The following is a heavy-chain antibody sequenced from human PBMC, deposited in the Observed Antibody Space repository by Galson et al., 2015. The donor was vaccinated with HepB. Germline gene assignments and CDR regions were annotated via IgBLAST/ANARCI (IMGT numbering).Heavy chain of an antibody. CDR2: IDYSGTA. D-gene: IGHD2-15*01. V-gene: IGHV4-59*01. CDR3: ARGLGYCSGGSCAQEYYFDN. J-gene: IGHJ4*02. CDR1: GGSINYWY. Sequence: SETLSLTCTVSGGSINYWYWSWIRQPPGKGLEWIGYIDYSGTANYNPSLKSRVTISVDTSKNQFSLKVNSVTAADTAVFYCARGLGYCSGGSCAQEYYFDNWGQGTLVTVSS.